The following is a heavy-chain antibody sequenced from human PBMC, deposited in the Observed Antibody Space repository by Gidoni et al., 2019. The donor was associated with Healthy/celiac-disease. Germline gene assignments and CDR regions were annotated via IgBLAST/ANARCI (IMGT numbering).Heavy chain of an antibody. CDR2: ISYDGSNK. J-gene: IGHJ4*02. Sequence: VQLVESGGGVVQPGRSLRLSCAASGFTFSSYAMHWVRQAPGKGLEWVAVISYDGSNKYYADSVKGRFTISRDNSKNTLYLQMNSLRAEDTAVYYCARDGIFGVVIGFLDYWGQGTLVTVSS. CDR3: ARDGIFGVVIGFLDY. CDR1: GFTFSSYA. V-gene: IGHV3-30-3*01. D-gene: IGHD3-3*01.